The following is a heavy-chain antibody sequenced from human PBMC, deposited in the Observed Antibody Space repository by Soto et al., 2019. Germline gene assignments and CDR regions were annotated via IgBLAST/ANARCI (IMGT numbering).Heavy chain of an antibody. J-gene: IGHJ4*02. V-gene: IGHV3-48*02. Sequence: GGSLRLSCAASGFTFSSYSMIWVRQAPGKGLEWVSYISSSSSTIYYADSVKGRFTISRDNAKNSLYLQMNSLRDEYTTVYYCARVVSVSLSGAIDYWGQGTLVTVSS. CDR3: ARVVSVSLSGAIDY. CDR2: ISSSSSTI. D-gene: IGHD2-15*01. CDR1: GFTFSSYS.